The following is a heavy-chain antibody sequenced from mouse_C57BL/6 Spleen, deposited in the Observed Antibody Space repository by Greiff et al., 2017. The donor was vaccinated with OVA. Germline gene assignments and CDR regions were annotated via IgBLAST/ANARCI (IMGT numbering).Heavy chain of an antibody. Sequence: EVQLQESGEGLVKPGGSLKLSCAASGFTFSSYAMSWVRQTPEKRLEWVAYISSGGDYIYYADTVKGRFTISRDNARNTLYLQMSSLKSEDTAMYYCTRAGLPSYYYAMDYWGQGTSVTVSS. CDR3: TRAGLPSYYYAMDY. CDR1: GFTFSSYA. CDR2: ISSGGDYI. J-gene: IGHJ4*01. D-gene: IGHD2-2*01. V-gene: IGHV5-9-1*02.